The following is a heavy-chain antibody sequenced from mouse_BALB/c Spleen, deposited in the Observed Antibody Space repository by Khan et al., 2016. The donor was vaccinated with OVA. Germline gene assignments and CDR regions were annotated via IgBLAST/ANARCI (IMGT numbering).Heavy chain of an antibody. CDR3: TDGNYVGWFAY. CDR2: ISPGNSDT. D-gene: IGHD2-1*01. J-gene: IGHJ3*01. V-gene: IGHV1-5*01. Sequence: EVQLQESGTVLARPGASVKMSCKASGYSFTSYWMHWVKQRPGQGLEWIGAISPGNSDTSYNQKFKGKAKLTAVTSASTVYMELSSLTNEDSAVYYCTDGNYVGWFAYWGQGTLVTVSA. CDR1: GYSFTSYW.